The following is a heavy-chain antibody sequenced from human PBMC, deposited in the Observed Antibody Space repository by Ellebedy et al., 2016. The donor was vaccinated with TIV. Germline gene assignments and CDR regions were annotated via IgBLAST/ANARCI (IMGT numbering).Heavy chain of an antibody. V-gene: IGHV5-10-1*01. CDR1: GYNFTAYW. CDR2: IAPSDSYT. J-gene: IGHJ5*02. D-gene: IGHD3-10*01. Sequence: KVSCKGSGYNFTAYWIYWVRQMPEKGLEWMGRIAPSDSYTNYNPSFQGHVTFSTDKSLSTAYLHWSRLEASDTAMNYCMAGIGASWGQGTLVTVSS. CDR3: MAGIGAS.